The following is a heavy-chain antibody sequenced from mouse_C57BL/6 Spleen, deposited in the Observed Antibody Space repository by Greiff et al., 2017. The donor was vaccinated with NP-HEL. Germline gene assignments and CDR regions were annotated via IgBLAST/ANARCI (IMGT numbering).Heavy chain of an antibody. CDR2: IYPGSGNT. CDR3: ASRHYGSSRFDD. D-gene: IGHD1-1*01. V-gene: IGHV1-76*01. CDR1: GYTFTDYY. J-gene: IGHJ2*01. Sequence: QVHVKQSGAELVRPGASVKLSCKASGYTFTDYYINWVKQRPGQGLEWIARIYPGSGNTYYNEKFTGQATLTAEKSSRTAYMQLSSLTSEDSAVYFGASRHYGSSRFDDWGQGTTLTVSS.